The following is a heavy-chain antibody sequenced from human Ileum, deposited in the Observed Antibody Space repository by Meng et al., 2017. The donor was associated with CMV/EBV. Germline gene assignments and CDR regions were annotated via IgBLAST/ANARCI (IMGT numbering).Heavy chain of an antibody. Sequence: SGDSISDNNYYWAWIRQPPGKGLEWIGSIFYSGSTYYNPSLKSRVTISVDTSKKQFSLKLDSVTAADTAVYYCARQYYYDQITWFDPWGQGTLVTVSS. CDR3: ARQYYYDQITWFDP. CDR2: IFYSGST. D-gene: IGHD3-22*01. V-gene: IGHV4-39*01. CDR1: GDSISDNNYY. J-gene: IGHJ5*02.